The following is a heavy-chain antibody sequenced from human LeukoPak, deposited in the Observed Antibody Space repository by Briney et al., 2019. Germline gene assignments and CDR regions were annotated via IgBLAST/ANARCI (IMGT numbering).Heavy chain of an antibody. CDR1: GGSISSSSYY. CDR2: IYYSGST. CDR3: ARLSPKARPNYYYYYYMDV. J-gene: IGHJ6*03. V-gene: IGHV4-39*01. D-gene: IGHD6-6*01. Sequence: SETLSLTCTVSGGSISSSSYYWGWIRQPPGKGLEWIGSIYYSGSTYYNPSLKSRVTISVDTSKNQFSLKLSSVTAADTAVYYCARLSPKARPNYYYYYYMDVWGKGTTVTVSS.